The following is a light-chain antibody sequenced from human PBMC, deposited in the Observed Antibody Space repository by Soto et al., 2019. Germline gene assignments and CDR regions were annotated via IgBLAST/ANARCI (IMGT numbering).Light chain of an antibody. CDR1: SSDVGGYNY. CDR2: EVS. CDR3: CSYADSNNFV. Sequence: QSALTQPPSASGSPGQSVTISCTGTSSDVGGYNYVSWYQQHPGKAPKLMIYEVSKRPSGVPDRFSGSKSGNTASLTVSGLQAEDGADYYCCSYADSNNFVFGTGTKLTVL. J-gene: IGLJ1*01. V-gene: IGLV2-8*01.